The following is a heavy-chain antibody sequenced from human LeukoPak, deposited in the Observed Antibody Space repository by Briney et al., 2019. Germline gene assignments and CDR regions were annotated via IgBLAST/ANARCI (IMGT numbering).Heavy chain of an antibody. V-gene: IGHV3-23*01. CDR3: AKRTPFYYDILTGYFDY. CDR1: GFTFSSYA. D-gene: IGHD3-9*01. CDR2: ISGSGGST. Sequence: GVSLRLSCAASGFTFSSYAMSWVRQAPGKGLEWVSAISGSGGSTYYADSVKGRFTISRDNSKNTLYLQMNSLRAEDTAVYYCAKRTPFYYDILTGYFDYWGQGTLVTVSS. J-gene: IGHJ4*02.